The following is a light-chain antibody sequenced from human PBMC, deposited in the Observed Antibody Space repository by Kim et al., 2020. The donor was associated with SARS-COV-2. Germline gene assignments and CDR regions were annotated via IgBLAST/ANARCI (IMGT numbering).Light chain of an antibody. J-gene: IGKJ4*01. CDR2: GAS. V-gene: IGKV3-15*01. CDR3: QQYNNWPLT. Sequence: EIVMTQSPATLSVSPGERATVSCRASQSVSSNLAWYQQKPGQAPRLLIYGASTRATGIPARFSGSGSGTEFTLAISSLQSEDFAVYYCQQYNNWPLTFGGGTKLEI. CDR1: QSVSSN.